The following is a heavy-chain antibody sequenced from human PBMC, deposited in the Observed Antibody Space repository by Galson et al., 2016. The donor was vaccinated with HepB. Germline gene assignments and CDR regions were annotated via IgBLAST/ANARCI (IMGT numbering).Heavy chain of an antibody. CDR2: ISYDGSNK. Sequence: SLRLSCAASGFTFSSYGMHWVRQAPGKGLEWVAVISYDGSNKYYADSVKGRFTISRDNSKNTLYLQMNSLRAEDTAVYYCAKRGGSGYDWARLDYWGQGTLVTVSS. CDR3: AKRGGSGYDWARLDY. CDR1: GFTFSSYG. J-gene: IGHJ4*02. V-gene: IGHV3-30*18. D-gene: IGHD5-12*01.